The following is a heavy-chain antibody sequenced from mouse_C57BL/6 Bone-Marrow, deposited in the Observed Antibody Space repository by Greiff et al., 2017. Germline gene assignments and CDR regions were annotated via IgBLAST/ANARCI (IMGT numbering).Heavy chain of an antibody. CDR3: ARDNGHYRGWFAY. V-gene: IGHV3-6*01. Sequence: EVQRVESGPGLVKPSQSLSLTCSVTGYSITSGYYWNWIRQFPGNKLEWMGYISYDGSNNYNPSLKNRISITRDTSTNQFFLKLNSVNTEDTATYYWARDNGHYRGWFAYGGQGTLVTVSA. J-gene: IGHJ3*01. CDR2: ISYDGSN. D-gene: IGHD2-1*01. CDR1: GYSITSGYY.